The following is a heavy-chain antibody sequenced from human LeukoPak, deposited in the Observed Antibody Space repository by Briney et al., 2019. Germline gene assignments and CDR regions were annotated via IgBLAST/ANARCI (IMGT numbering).Heavy chain of an antibody. CDR2: ISSSSSYI. CDR3: ARAYSGSYPIDY. V-gene: IGHV3-21*01. J-gene: IGHJ4*02. CDR1: GFTFSTYS. Sequence: GGSLRLSCAASGFTFSTYSMNWVRQAPGKGLEWVSSISSSSSYIYYADSVKGRFTISRDNAKKSVYLQMNSLRAEDTAVYYCARAYSGSYPIDYWGQGTLVTVSS. D-gene: IGHD1-26*01.